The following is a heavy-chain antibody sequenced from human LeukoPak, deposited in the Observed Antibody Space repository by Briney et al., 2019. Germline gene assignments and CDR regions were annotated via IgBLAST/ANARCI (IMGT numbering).Heavy chain of an antibody. J-gene: IGHJ4*02. CDR1: GGSIGTNF. V-gene: IGHV4-59*01. Sequence: PSETLSLTCSASGGSIGTNFWSWIRQVPGNGLEWIGYRSYSGSTNYNPSLKSRVSISIDTAKNQFSLELNSVTAADTAVYYCARSDTHHIHSSSWHFDYWGQGTLVTVSS. CDR2: RSYSGST. D-gene: IGHD6-13*01. CDR3: ARSDTHHIHSSSWHFDY.